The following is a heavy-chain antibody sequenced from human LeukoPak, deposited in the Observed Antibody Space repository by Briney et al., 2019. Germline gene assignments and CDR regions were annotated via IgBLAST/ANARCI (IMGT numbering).Heavy chain of an antibody. V-gene: IGHV3-23*01. J-gene: IGHJ4*02. Sequence: GGSLRLSCAASGFSFSKYTTTWVRQAPGKGLEWVASVSGGGDRTYYTDSVKGRFTISRDNSNNTLYLQMNSLRDEDTAMYYCAKEGGGDTATDYWGQGLLVPVSS. D-gene: IGHD5-18*01. CDR3: AKEGGGDTATDY. CDR2: VSGGGDRT. CDR1: GFSFSKYT.